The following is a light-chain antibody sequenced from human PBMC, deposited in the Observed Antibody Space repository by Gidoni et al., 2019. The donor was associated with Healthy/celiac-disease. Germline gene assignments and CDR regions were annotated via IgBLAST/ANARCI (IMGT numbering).Light chain of an antibody. CDR3: GSYAGSYTFERV. J-gene: IGLJ3*02. V-gene: IGLV2-11*01. CDR1: SSDVGGYNY. CDR2: DVS. Sequence: QSALTQPRSVSGSPGQSVTISCTGTSSDVGGYNYVSWYQQHPGKAPKLMIYDVSKRPSGVPDRFSGSKSGNTASLTISGIQAEDEADYYCGSYAGSYTFERVFGGGTKLTVL.